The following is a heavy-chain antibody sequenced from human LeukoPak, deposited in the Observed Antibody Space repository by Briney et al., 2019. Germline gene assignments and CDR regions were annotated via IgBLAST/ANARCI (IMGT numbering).Heavy chain of an antibody. J-gene: IGHJ3*01. CDR1: GGSISSYY. D-gene: IGHD2-21*01. CDR2: IYTSGST. CDR3: ARKGFVERTDCRGAFDV. Sequence: SETLSLTCTVSGGSISSYYWSWVRQPAGKGLEWVGRIYTSGSTNNIPSLKMRVTISVKTYKNQSSLKLTSVTAADTAVYYCARKGFVERTDCRGAFDVWGQGTMVTVSS. V-gene: IGHV4-4*07.